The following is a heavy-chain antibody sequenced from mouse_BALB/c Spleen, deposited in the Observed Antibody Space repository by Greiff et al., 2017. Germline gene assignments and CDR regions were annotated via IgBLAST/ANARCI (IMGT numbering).Heavy chain of an antibody. CDR1: GYTFPDYA. D-gene: IGHD2-2*01. J-gene: IGHJ2*01. Sequence: VQLHQSGPEVVRPGVSVKISCKGSGYTFPDYAMHWVKQSHAKSLEWIGVISTYYGDASYNQKFKGKATMTVDKSSSTAYMELARLTSEDSAIYYCASGGLRDYWGQGTTLTVSS. V-gene: IGHV1-67*01. CDR2: ISTYYGDA. CDR3: ASGGLRDY.